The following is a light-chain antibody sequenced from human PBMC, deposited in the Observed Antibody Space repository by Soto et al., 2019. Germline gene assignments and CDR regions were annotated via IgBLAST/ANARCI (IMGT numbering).Light chain of an antibody. J-gene: IGKJ5*01. Sequence: DIQMTHSPSSLSASVLDRVTITFLASQSISSYLNWYQQKPGKAHKLLIYAASSLQSWVPSRFSGSGSGTDFTLTIRSLQPEDFATYYCQQSYSTLLITFGQGTRREIK. CDR2: AAS. CDR1: QSISSY. V-gene: IGKV1-39*01. CDR3: QQSYSTLLIT.